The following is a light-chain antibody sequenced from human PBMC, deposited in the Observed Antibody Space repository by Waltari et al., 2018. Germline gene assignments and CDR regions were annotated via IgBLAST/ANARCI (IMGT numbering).Light chain of an antibody. J-gene: IGKJ1*01. V-gene: IGKV3-15*01. CDR1: QSVSSN. CDR3: QQYNNWPPWT. CDR2: GAS. Sequence: EIVMTQSPATLSVSPGERATLSCRASQSVSSNLAWYQQKPGQAPRLLIYGASTRATGIPARLSGSGCLFGLVFCFFFFFFFFFSVYYCQQYNNWPPWTFGQGTK.